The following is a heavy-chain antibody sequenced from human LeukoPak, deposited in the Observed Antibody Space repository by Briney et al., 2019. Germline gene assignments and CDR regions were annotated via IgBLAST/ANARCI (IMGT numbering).Heavy chain of an antibody. V-gene: IGHV3-48*01. Sequence: GGSLRLSCAASAFTFSDYSMNWVRQAPGKGLEWIAYISGRSSTIYYADSVRGRFTISRDNAKNSMYLQMNSLRAEDTAVYYCARDRLTSGSYFFDYWGQGTLVTVSS. CDR3: ARDRLTSGSYFFDY. D-gene: IGHD1-26*01. CDR1: AFTFSDYS. J-gene: IGHJ4*02. CDR2: ISGRSSTI.